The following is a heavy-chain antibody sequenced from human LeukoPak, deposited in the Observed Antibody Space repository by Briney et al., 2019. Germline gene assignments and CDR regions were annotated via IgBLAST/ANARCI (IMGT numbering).Heavy chain of an antibody. Sequence: ASVKVSCKASGYTFTRHDINWVRQAPGQGLEWMGGIIPLFGTTNYAQRFQGRVTITTDESTSTAYMELSSLRPEDTAVYYCARIAARPSWGQGTLVTVSS. V-gene: IGHV1-69*05. CDR2: IIPLFGTT. J-gene: IGHJ5*02. D-gene: IGHD6-6*01. CDR1: GYTFTRHD. CDR3: ARIAARPS.